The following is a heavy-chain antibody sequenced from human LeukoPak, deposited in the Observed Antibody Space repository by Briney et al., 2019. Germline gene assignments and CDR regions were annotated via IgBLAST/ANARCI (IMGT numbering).Heavy chain of an antibody. J-gene: IGHJ5*02. CDR2: ISYDGSNK. V-gene: IGHV3-30-3*01. CDR1: GFTFSSYA. Sequence: GGSLRLSCAASGFTFSSYAMHWVRQAPGKGLEWAAVISYDGSNKYYADSVKGRFTISRDNSKNTLYLQMNSLRAEDTAVYYCARRLGTYPSNWFDPWGQGTLVTVSS. D-gene: IGHD7-27*01. CDR3: ARRLGTYPSNWFDP.